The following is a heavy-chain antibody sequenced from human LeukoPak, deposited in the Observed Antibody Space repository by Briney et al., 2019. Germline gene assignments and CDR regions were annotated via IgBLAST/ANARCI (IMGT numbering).Heavy chain of an antibody. D-gene: IGHD3-16*02. J-gene: IGHJ4*02. V-gene: IGHV1-2*06. CDR2: INPNSGGT. Sequence: ASVKVSCKASGYTFTGYYMHWVRQAPGQGLEWMGRINPNSGGTNYAQKFQGRVTMTRDTSISTAYMELSRLRSDDTAVYYCARPSSRYDYVWGSYRFPLGYWGQGTLVTVSS. CDR1: GYTFTGYY. CDR3: ARPSSRYDYVWGSYRFPLGY.